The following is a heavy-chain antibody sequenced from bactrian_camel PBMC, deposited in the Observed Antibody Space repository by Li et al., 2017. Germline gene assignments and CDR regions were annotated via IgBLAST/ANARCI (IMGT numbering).Heavy chain of an antibody. CDR1: GDMSGVNA. CDR3: AADLYWGIRCGLNRHFGY. J-gene: IGHJ6*01. D-gene: IGHD1*01. CDR2: IYVDCGSM. Sequence: HVQLVESGGGSVQAGESLKVSCVISGDMSGVNALAWFRQAPGKKRDLVAVIYVDCGSMAYGESVKGRFIISQDNAKKTVYLQMNSLKPEDTAMYYCAADLYWGIRCGLNRHFGYWGQGTQVTVS. V-gene: IGHV3S53*01.